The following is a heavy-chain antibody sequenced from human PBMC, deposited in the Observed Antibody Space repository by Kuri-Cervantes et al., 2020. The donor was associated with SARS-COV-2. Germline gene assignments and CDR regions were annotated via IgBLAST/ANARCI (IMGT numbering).Heavy chain of an antibody. J-gene: IGHJ4*02. Sequence: GESLQISCKGSGYSFTNYWIGWLRQMPGKGLEWMGIIYPGDSDTRYSPSFQGQVTSSADKSITTAYLQWSSLKASASAMYYSASQDGGGSYGYWGQGTLVTVSS. CDR2: IYPGDSDT. D-gene: IGHD3-16*01. CDR3: ASQDGGGSYGY. CDR1: GYSFTNYW. V-gene: IGHV5-51*01.